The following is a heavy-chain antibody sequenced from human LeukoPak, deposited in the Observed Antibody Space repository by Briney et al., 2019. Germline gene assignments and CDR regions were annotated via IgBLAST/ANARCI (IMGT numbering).Heavy chain of an antibody. CDR2: MGPKSGNT. Sequence: AASVKVSCKASGYTFTSYDINWVRQATGQGLEWMGWMGPKSGNTGYAQKFQGRVTMTSNTAISTAYMELSSLRSEDTAVYYCVRTPPNWGADYWGQGTLVTVSS. J-gene: IGHJ4*02. CDR3: VRTPPNWGADY. V-gene: IGHV1-8*01. D-gene: IGHD7-27*01. CDR1: GYTFTSYD.